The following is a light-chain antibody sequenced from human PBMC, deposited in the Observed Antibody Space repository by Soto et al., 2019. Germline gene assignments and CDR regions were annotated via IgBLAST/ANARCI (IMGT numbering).Light chain of an antibody. CDR1: SSDVGGYNY. V-gene: IGLV2-8*01. CDR3: SSFAGNNNLV. Sequence: QSALTQPPSASGSPGQSVTISCTGTSSDVGGYNYVSWYQQHPGKAPKLMISEVSKRTSGVPDRFSGSKSGNTASLTVSGLQAEDEADYYCSSFAGNNNLVFGGGTKLTDL. J-gene: IGLJ2*01. CDR2: EVS.